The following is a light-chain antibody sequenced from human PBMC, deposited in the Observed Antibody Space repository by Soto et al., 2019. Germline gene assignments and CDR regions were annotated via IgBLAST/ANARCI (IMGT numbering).Light chain of an antibody. J-gene: IGKJ5*01. CDR3: QNYNLALPT. CDR2: TAS. Sequence: IQMTQSGSSLPASLGDRVTISCGASQPISRFLAWYQQRPGEVPRLLIHTASVLQSGVPSRFSGSGSKTNFTLTISSLQPEDVATYYCQNYNLALPTFGQGTRLEIK. CDR1: QPISRF. V-gene: IGKV1-27*01.